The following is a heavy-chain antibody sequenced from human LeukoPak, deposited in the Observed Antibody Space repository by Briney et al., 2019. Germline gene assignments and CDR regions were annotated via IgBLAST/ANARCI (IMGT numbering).Heavy chain of an antibody. CDR2: IYPGDSDT. CDR3: ARQGAAGKYYYYYMDV. J-gene: IGHJ6*03. CDR1: GYSFTSYW. V-gene: IGHV5-51*01. D-gene: IGHD6-13*01. Sequence: GESLKISCKGSGYSFTSYWIGWVRQMPGKGLEWMGIIYPGDSDTRYSPSFQGQVTISADKSISTAYLEWSSLKASDTAIYYCARQGAAGKYYYYYMDVWGKGTTVTVSS.